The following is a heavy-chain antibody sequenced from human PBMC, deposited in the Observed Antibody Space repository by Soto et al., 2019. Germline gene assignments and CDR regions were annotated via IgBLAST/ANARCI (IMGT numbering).Heavy chain of an antibody. J-gene: IGHJ4*02. CDR2: ITPVLGVE. CDR1: GATFSRDT. CDR3: ARDQTGFDF. V-gene: IGHV1-69*08. Sequence: QVHLVQSGAEVKKPGSSVKVSCKASGATFSRDTFSWVRQAPGQGLEWVGRITPVLGVEIYAQRFQGRVTIPADTSAPPVYMELSSLPSEDSAMFFCARDQTGFDFWGQGTLVTVPS.